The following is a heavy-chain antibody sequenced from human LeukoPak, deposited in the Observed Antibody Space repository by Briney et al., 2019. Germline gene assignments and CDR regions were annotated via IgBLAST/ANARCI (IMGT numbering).Heavy chain of an antibody. CDR3: AREYNGSDGWFDP. CDR1: GGSINSGDYY. J-gene: IGHJ5*02. CDR2: FYYSGST. V-gene: IGHV4-61*08. Sequence: SETLSLTCTVSGGSINSGDYYWSWVRQPPGKGLEWIGYFYYSGSTNYNPSLKSRVTISVDTSKNQFSLKLSSVTAADTAVYYCAREYNGSDGWFDPWGQGTLVTVSS. D-gene: IGHD5-12*01.